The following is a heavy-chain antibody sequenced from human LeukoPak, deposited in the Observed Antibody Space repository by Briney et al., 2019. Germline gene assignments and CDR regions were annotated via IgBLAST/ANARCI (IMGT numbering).Heavy chain of an antibody. CDR2: ISPYNDNT. D-gene: IGHD5-12*01. Sequence: ASVKVSCKASGYTFTGYYMHWVRQAPGQELEWMGWISPYNDNTNYAQKFQGRVTMTTDTSTRTAYMELRSLRSDDTAVYYCARRLDIVVSIAFDIWGQGTMVTVSS. J-gene: IGHJ3*02. CDR1: GYTFTGYY. CDR3: ARRLDIVVSIAFDI. V-gene: IGHV1-18*04.